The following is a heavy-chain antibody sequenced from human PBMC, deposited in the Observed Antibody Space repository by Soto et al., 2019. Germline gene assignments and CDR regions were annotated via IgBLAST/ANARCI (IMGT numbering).Heavy chain of an antibody. CDR2: ISDRGDTT. Sequence: PGGSLRVSCAASGFTISRNAMYWVRQAPGKGLEWVSGISDRGDTTHYADSVKGRFTISRDTSKNTLYLQLNALRADDTAVYYCEKDKPGTTYFDYWGQGTLVTVAS. V-gene: IGHV3-23*01. CDR1: GFTISRNA. CDR3: EKDKPGTTYFDY. D-gene: IGHD1-1*01. J-gene: IGHJ4*02.